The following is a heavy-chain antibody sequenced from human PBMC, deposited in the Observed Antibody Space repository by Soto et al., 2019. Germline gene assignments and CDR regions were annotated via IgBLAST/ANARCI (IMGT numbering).Heavy chain of an antibody. V-gene: IGHV3-48*03. J-gene: IGHJ4*02. CDR2: ISSGGSTI. CDR3: ARDDSGYPSYFHY. D-gene: IGHD3-16*02. Sequence: EVQLVESGGGLVQPGGSLRLSCAASGFTFSSYEMNWVRQAPGKGLEWVSYISSGGSTIYYAYSVRGRFSISRDNAKNSLYLQMNSLRAEDTAVYYCARDDSGYPSYFHYWGQGTLVTVSS. CDR1: GFTFSSYE.